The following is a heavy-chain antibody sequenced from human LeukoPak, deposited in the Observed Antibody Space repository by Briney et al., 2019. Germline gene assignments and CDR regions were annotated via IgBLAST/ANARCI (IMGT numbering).Heavy chain of an antibody. Sequence: SETLSLTCAVYGGSFSGYYWSWIRQPPGKGLEWIGEINHSGSTNYNPSLKSRVTTSVDTSKNQFSLKLSSVTAADTAVYYCARSRFWSGNRFDYWGQGTLVTVSS. CDR2: INHSGST. V-gene: IGHV4-34*01. D-gene: IGHD3-3*01. J-gene: IGHJ4*02. CDR3: ARSRFWSGNRFDY. CDR1: GGSFSGYY.